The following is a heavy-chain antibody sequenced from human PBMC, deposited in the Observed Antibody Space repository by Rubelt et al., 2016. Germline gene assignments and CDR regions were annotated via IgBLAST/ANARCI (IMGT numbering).Heavy chain of an antibody. CDR2: IYTGGST. D-gene: IGHD4/OR15-4a*01. J-gene: IGHJ4*02. Sequence: EVQLVESGGGLVQPGGSLRLSCAASGFTFSTFSMTWVRQAPGKGLEWVSVIYTGGSTYYADSVKGRFTIYRDNSENTLSLQMNSLRAEDTAVYYWASGLTTKYYFDYWGQGTLVTVSS. CDR1: GFTFSTFS. CDR3: ASGLTTKYYFDY. V-gene: IGHV3-66*01.